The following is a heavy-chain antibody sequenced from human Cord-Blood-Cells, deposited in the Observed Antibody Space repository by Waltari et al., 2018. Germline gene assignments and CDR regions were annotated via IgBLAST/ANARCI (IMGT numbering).Heavy chain of an antibody. Sequence: QVQLVQSGAAVKKPGASVKVSCKASGYTFNGYDMHSVRQAPGQGLEWMGWINPKSGGTNYEQKCQGRVSMTRDTSMSTAYMEPSRLRSDDTAVYYRARSSSWYAFDVWGQGTMVTVSS. J-gene: IGHJ3*01. D-gene: IGHD6-13*01. V-gene: IGHV1-2*02. CDR2: INPKSGGT. CDR1: GYTFNGYD. CDR3: ARSSSWYAFDV.